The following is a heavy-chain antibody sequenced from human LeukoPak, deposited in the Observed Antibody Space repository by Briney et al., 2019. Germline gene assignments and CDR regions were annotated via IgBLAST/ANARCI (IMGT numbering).Heavy chain of an antibody. D-gene: IGHD3-16*01. CDR1: GFTFSSYA. CDR3: ARGAGVGSYVPFDL. CDR2: ISGSGTPT. Sequence: PGGSLRLSCAASGFTFSSYAMSWVRQAPEKGLEWVSTISGSGTPTYSADSVKGRFTISRDNSKNTLDLQMNNLRVEDTAVYYCARGAGVGSYVPFDLWGQGTRVTVSS. V-gene: IGHV3-23*01. J-gene: IGHJ4*02.